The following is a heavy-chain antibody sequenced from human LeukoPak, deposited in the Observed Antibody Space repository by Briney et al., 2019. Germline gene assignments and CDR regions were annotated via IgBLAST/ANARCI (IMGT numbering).Heavy chain of an antibody. V-gene: IGHV4-59*11. CDR3: ARHGYNAIFDY. CDR1: GGSISSHY. J-gene: IGHJ4*02. Sequence: SETLSLTRTVSGGSISSHYWSWIRQPPGKGLEWIGYIYYSGSTNYNPSLKSRVTISVDTSKNQFSLKLSSVTAADTAVYYCARHGYNAIFDYWGQGTLVTVSS. CDR2: IYYSGST. D-gene: IGHD5-24*01.